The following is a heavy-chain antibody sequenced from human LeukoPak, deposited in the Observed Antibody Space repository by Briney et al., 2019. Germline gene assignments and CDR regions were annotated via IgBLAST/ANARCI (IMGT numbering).Heavy chain of an antibody. CDR1: GFTFSSYG. J-gene: IGHJ5*02. Sequence: GRSLRLSCAASGFTFSSYGIHWVRQAPGKGLEWVAVISYDGSNKYYADSVKGRFTISRDNSKNTLYLQMNSLRAEDTAVYYCAKDLRNIIVPFDPWGQGTLVTVS. CDR3: AKDLRNIIVPFDP. D-gene: IGHD2-8*01. V-gene: IGHV3-30*18. CDR2: ISYDGSNK.